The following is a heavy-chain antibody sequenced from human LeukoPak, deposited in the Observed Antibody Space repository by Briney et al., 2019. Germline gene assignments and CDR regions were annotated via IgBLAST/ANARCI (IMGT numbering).Heavy chain of an antibody. J-gene: IGHJ3*02. CDR1: GYTFTYRY. D-gene: IGHD3-16*01. CDR3: ASGTSVYDYAFDI. CDR2: ITPFNGNT. Sequence: GSSVKVSCKASGYTFTYRYLHWVRRAPGQALEWMGWITPFNGNTNYAQKFQDRVTITRDRSMSTAYMELSSLRSEDTAMYYCASGTSVYDYAFDIWGQGTMVTVSS. V-gene: IGHV1-45*02.